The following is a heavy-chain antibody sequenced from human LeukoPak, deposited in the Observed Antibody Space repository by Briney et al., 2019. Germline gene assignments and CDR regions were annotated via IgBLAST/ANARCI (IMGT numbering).Heavy chain of an antibody. D-gene: IGHD3-22*01. CDR3: ARGRHFDSDGYYSAFYFDS. CDR2: INPNSGGT. CDR1: GYTFTGYY. Sequence: ASVKVSCKASGYTFTGYYMHWVRQAPGQGLEWMGWINPNSGGTNYAQNFQGRVTMTRDTSTNTAYMDLSRLTSDDTAVYFCARGRHFDSDGYYSAFYFDSWGQGNLLIVSS. J-gene: IGHJ4*02. V-gene: IGHV1-2*02.